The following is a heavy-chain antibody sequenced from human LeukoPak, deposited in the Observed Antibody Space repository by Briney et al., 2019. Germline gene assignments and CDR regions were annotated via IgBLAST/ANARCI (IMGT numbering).Heavy chain of an antibody. J-gene: IGHJ4*02. V-gene: IGHV3-21*01. CDR2: ISSSSSYI. CDR1: GFTFSSYS. D-gene: IGHD1-26*01. CDR3: ARGWGGSFDFDY. Sequence: GGSLGLSCAASGFTFSSYSMNWVRQAPGKGLEWVSSISSSSSYIYYADSVKGRFTISRDNAKNSLYLQMNSLRAEDTAVYYCARGWGGSFDFDYWGQETLVTVSS.